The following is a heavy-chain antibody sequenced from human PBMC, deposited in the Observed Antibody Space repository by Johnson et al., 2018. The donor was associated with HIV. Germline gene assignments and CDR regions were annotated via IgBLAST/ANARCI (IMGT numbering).Heavy chain of an antibody. CDR2: ISFDGSST. D-gene: IGHD1-26*01. CDR3: ASGGSRYSGSYLSDAFDI. Sequence: QMLLVESGGGVVQPGRSLRLSCAASGFSFSDSAMHWVRQAPGKGLEWVAVISFDGSSTSYADSVKGRFTISRDNAKNTLYLQMNSLRAEDTAVYYCASGGSRYSGSYLSDAFDIWGQGTMVTVSS. V-gene: IGHV3-30*04. CDR1: GFSFSDSA. J-gene: IGHJ3*02.